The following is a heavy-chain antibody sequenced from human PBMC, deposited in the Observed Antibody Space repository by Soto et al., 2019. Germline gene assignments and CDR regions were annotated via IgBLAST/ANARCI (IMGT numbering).Heavy chain of an antibody. CDR2: IYYSGST. D-gene: IGHD3-3*01. CDR3: ARWWSGSRQGFDP. J-gene: IGHJ5*02. Sequence: QVQLQESGPGLVKPSQTLSLTCTVSGGSISSGDYYWSWIRQHPGKGLEWIGYIYYSGSTYYNPSLKRRVTRSVDTSKNQLSLKLSSVTAADTAVYFCARWWSGSRQGFDPWGQGTLVTVSS. V-gene: IGHV4-31*03. CDR1: GGSISSGDYY.